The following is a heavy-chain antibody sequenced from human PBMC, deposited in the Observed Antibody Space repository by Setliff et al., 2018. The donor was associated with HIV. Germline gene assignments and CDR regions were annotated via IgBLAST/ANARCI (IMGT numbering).Heavy chain of an antibody. Sequence: PSETLSLTCTVSGDSIDDFYWSWIRQPPGQGLEWIGYIFSNVTTNYSPSLKGRVTMSIDRSKSQFLLNLTSVNASDTAIYYCARRKLSKGGAFDYWGQGALVTV. D-gene: IGHD1-1*01. J-gene: IGHJ4*02. CDR1: GDSIDDFY. V-gene: IGHV4-4*09. CDR2: IFSNVTT. CDR3: ARRKLSKGGAFDY.